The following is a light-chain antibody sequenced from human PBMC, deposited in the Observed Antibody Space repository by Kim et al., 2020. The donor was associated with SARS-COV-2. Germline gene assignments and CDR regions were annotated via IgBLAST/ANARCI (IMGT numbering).Light chain of an antibody. CDR2: GAS. V-gene: IGKV1-27*01. J-gene: IGKJ4*01. CDR1: QGINNF. Sequence: ASIGDRVTITCRASQGINNFLAWYQQKPGKAPKLLIYGASTLQSGVPSRFSGSGSGTDFTLTVSSLQPEDVATYYCHNYNSVPLTFGGGTKVEIK. CDR3: HNYNSVPLT.